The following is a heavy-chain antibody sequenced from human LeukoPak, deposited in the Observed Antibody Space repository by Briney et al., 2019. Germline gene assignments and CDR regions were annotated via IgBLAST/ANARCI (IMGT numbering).Heavy chain of an antibody. D-gene: IGHD3-3*01. CDR1: GGSISSYY. Sequence: SETLSLTCTVSGGSISSYYWSWIRQPPGKGLEWIGYIYYSGSTNYNPSLKSRVTISVDTSKNQFSLKLSSVTAADTAVYYCARAGGLDYDFWSGPEDPHAFDIWGQGTMVTVSS. J-gene: IGHJ3*02. CDR2: IYYSGST. V-gene: IGHV4-59*01. CDR3: ARAGGLDYDFWSGPEDPHAFDI.